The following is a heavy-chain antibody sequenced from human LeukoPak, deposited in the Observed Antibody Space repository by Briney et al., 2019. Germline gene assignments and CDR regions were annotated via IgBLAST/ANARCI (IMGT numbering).Heavy chain of an antibody. V-gene: IGHV1-2*02. CDR2: INPNSGGT. CDR3: ARGDTTVTIDSGLGY. CDR1: GYTFTGYY. Sequence: GASVKVSCKASGYTFTGYYMYWVRQAPGQGLEWMGWINPNSGGTNYAQKFQGRVTMTRDTSISTAYMELSRLRSDDTAVYYCARGDTTVTIDSGLGYWGQGTLVTVSS. D-gene: IGHD4-17*01. J-gene: IGHJ4*02.